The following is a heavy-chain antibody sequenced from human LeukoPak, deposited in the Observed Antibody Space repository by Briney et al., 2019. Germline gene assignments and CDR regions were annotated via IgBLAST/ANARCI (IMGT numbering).Heavy chain of an antibody. CDR1: GGSISTYY. Sequence: SETLSLTCTVSGGSISTYYWSWIRQPPGKGLEWIGEINHSGSTNYNPSLKSRVTISVDTSKNQFSLKLSSVTAADTAVYYCARVKSMVRGVRGSHRAFDIWGQGTMVTVSS. J-gene: IGHJ3*02. CDR3: ARVKSMVRGVRGSHRAFDI. D-gene: IGHD3-10*01. CDR2: INHSGST. V-gene: IGHV4-34*01.